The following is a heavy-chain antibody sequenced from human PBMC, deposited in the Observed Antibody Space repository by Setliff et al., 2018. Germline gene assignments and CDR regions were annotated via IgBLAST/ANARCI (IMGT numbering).Heavy chain of an antibody. J-gene: IGHJ4*02. Sequence: KPSETLSLTCTVSGGSTSSGGYYWSWVRQSPGKGLEWIGTRYYTGTTFYNPSLESRVAVSLDASEKKFSLNLRSVTTADTAVYYCARHFYPPDFFAHWGQGLLVTVSS. CDR1: GGSTSSGGYY. CDR3: ARHFYPPDFFAH. D-gene: IGHD3-3*01. V-gene: IGHV4-39*01. CDR2: RYYTGTT.